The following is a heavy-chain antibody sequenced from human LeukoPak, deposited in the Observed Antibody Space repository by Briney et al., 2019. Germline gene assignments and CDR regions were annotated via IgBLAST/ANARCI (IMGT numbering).Heavy chain of an antibody. J-gene: IGHJ4*02. V-gene: IGHV3-7*04. D-gene: IGHD3-10*01. CDR1: GFTFSSYW. CDR2: IKQDGSEK. CDR3: ARRLYYYGSGSYYSNFDY. Sequence: GGSLRLSCAASGFTFSSYWMSWVRQAPGKGLEWVANIKQDGSEKYYVDSVKGRFTTSRDNAKNSLYLQMNSLRAEDTAVYYCARRLYYYGSGSYYSNFDYWGQGTLVTVSS.